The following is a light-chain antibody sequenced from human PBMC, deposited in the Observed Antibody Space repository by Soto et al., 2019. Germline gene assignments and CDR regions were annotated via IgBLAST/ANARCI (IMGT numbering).Light chain of an antibody. CDR1: QSVSSNY. CDR3: QHRRAWPVT. J-gene: IGKJ4*01. V-gene: IGKV3D-20*02. CDR2: GAS. Sequence: EIVLTQSPGTLSLSPGERATLSCRASQSVSSNYLAWYQQKPGQAPRLLIYGASSRATGIPDRFSGSGSGTDFTLTIRRLEPEDFAVYYCQHRRAWPVTFGGGTRVEIK.